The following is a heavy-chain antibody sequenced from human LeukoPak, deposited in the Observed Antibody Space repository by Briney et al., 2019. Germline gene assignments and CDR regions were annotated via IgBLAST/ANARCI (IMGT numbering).Heavy chain of an antibody. Sequence: GGSLRLSCAASGFTFDDYGMNWVRQAPGKGLEWVSYISRSSSTIYYADSVKGRFTISRDNAKNSLDLQMNSLRAEDTAVYYCARDPYSSSAFDYWGQGTLVTVSS. D-gene: IGHD6-6*01. J-gene: IGHJ4*02. CDR1: GFTFDDYG. CDR3: ARDPYSSSAFDY. CDR2: ISRSSSTI. V-gene: IGHV3-48*01.